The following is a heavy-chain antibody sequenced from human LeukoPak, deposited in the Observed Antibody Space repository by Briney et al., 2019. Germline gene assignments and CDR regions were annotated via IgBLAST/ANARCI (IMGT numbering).Heavy chain of an antibody. J-gene: IGHJ4*02. V-gene: IGHV4-39*01. CDR2: IYYSGGT. CDR3: ARLRGSGFDY. D-gene: IGHD3-10*01. CDR1: GGSISSSSYY. Sequence: SETLSLTCTVSGGSISSSSYYWGWIRQPPGKGLEWIGSIYYSGGTYYNPSLKSRVTISVDTSKNQFSLKLSSVTAADTAVYYCARLRGSGFDYWGQGTLVTVSS.